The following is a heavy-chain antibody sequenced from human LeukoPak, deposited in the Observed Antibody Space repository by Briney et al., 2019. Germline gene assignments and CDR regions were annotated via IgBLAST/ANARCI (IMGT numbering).Heavy chain of an antibody. V-gene: IGHV4-34*01. CDR2: INHSGST. CDR3: ARGTSSSWYGY. CDR1: SGSFSGYY. D-gene: IGHD6-13*01. Sequence: SETLSLTCAVYSGSFSGYYWSWIRQPPGKGLEWIGEINHSGSTNYNPSLKSRVTISVDTSKNQFSLKLSSVTAADTAVYYCARGTSSSWYGYWGQGTLVTVSS. J-gene: IGHJ4*02.